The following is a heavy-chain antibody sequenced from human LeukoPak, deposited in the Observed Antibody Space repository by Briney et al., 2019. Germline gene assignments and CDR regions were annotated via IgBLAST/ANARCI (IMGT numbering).Heavy chain of an antibody. CDR1: GGSISSGSYD. D-gene: IGHD6-13*01. CDR2: IYTSGST. J-gene: IGHJ4*02. Sequence: PSQTLSLSCTVSGGSISSGSYDWSWIRQHAGKGLEWIGRIYTSGSTNYNPSLKSRVTISVDTSKNQFSLKLSSVTAADTAVYYCARDTLIAAFDYWGQGTLVTVSS. V-gene: IGHV4-61*02. CDR3: ARDTLIAAFDY.